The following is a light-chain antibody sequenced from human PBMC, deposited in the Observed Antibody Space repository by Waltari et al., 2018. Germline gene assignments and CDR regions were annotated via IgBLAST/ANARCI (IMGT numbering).Light chain of an antibody. CDR3: CSYAGRGTYV. CDR2: EVI. Sequence: QSALTQPASVSGTPGQSITYSCTGTPRDVGNYDLVSWYQQHPGKAPKLLICEVIKRPSGVASRFSGSKSGDTASLTISGLQGEDEADYYCCSYAGRGTYVFGSGTKVTVL. V-gene: IGLV2-23*02. CDR1: PRDVGNYDL. J-gene: IGLJ1*01.